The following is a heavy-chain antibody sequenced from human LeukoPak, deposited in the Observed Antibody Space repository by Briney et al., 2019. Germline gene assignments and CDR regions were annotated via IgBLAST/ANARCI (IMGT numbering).Heavy chain of an antibody. CDR3: ARGVHVDRGIIISPPDY. D-gene: IGHD3-10*01. CDR1: GFTFNSYG. V-gene: IGHV3-33*01. CDR2: IWYDGSNK. Sequence: PGGSLRLSCAASGFTFNSYGMHWVRQAPGKGLEWVAVIWYDGSNKYYADSVRGRFTMSRDNSKNTLLLHMNSLTAEDTAVYYCARGVHVDRGIIISPPDYWGQGTLVTVSA. J-gene: IGHJ4*02.